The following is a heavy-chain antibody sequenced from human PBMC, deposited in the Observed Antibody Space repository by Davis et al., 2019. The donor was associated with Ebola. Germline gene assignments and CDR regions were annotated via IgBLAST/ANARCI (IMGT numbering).Heavy chain of an antibody. V-gene: IGHV3-33*08. CDR3: ARDGSTDYTIDY. J-gene: IGHJ4*02. CDR1: GFTFSSYG. Sequence: GESLKISCAASGFTFSSYGMHWVRQAPGKGLEWVAVIWYDGSNKYYADSVKGRFTISRDNAKNSLYLQMNSLRAEDTAVYYCARDGSTDYTIDYWGQGTLVTVSS. D-gene: IGHD4-11*01. CDR2: IWYDGSNK.